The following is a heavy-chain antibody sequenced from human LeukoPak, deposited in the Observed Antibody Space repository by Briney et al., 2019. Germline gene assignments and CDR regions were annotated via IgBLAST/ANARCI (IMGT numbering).Heavy chain of an antibody. J-gene: IGHJ4*02. Sequence: GGSLRLSCAASGWAFSGYSMIWGRQAPGKGLEWVSSISSRSSYIYYADSLKGRFTISRDNAKNSLHLQMKGLRVEDTAVYYCSRGAFHYWGIDYLDYWGQGTQVTVSS. CDR3: SRGAFHYWGIDYLDY. CDR1: GWAFSGYS. CDR2: ISSRSSYI. D-gene: IGHD6-13*01. V-gene: IGHV3-21*06.